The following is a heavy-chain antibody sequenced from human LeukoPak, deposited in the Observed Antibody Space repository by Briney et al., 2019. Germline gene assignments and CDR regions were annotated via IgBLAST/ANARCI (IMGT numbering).Heavy chain of an antibody. Sequence: EPGGSLRLSCAASGFTFSSYSMNWVRQAPGKGLEWVSSISSSSSYIYYADSVKGRFTISRDNAKNSLYLQMNSLRAEDTAVYYCARELVVVPAAIAFDYWGQGTLVTVSS. D-gene: IGHD2-2*01. CDR3: ARELVVVPAAIAFDY. CDR2: ISSSSSYI. J-gene: IGHJ4*02. V-gene: IGHV3-21*04. CDR1: GFTFSSYS.